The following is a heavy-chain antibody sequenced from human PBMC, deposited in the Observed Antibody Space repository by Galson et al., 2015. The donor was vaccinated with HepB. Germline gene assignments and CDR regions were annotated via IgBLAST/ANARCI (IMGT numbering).Heavy chain of an antibody. CDR1: GYSFTTYW. CDR2: IYPGDSDT. D-gene: IGHD3-22*01. J-gene: IGHJ4*02. Sequence: QSGAEVKKPGESLKISCKGSGYSFTTYWIGWVRQLPGKGLEWMGIIYPGDSDTRYSPSFQGQVTISADKSINTAYLQWGSLKASDTAMYYCTGPRREDNSGDDWGQGTLVTVSS. CDR3: TGPRREDNSGDD. V-gene: IGHV5-51*03.